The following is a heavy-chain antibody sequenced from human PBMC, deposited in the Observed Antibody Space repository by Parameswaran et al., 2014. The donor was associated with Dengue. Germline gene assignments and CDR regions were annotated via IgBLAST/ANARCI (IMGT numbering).Heavy chain of an antibody. CDR2: ISSRTPYT. Sequence: VRQAPGKGLEWVSYISSRTPYTNYADSVKGRFTMSRDNAKNSLYLQMNNLRAEDTAVYYCARARESSGYYPWFDYWGQGTLVTVSS. V-gene: IGHV3-11*06. D-gene: IGHD3-22*01. CDR3: ARARESSGYYPWFDY. J-gene: IGHJ4*02.